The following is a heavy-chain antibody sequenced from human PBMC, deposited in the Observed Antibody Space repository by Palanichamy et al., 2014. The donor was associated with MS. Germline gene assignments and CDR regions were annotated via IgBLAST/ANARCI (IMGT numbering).Heavy chain of an antibody. J-gene: IGHJ6*02. V-gene: IGHV1-46*03. Sequence: QVQLVQSGAEVKKPGASVKVSCKASGYTFTSYYIHWVRQAPGQGLEWMGMVNPSGGSTTYAQRLQGRVTVTRDTSTSTVYMELNGLRSEDTAVYYCTRDRAGCSRTSCYLGSHGMDVWGQGTTVTVSS. CDR3: TRDRAGCSRTSCYLGSHGMDV. D-gene: IGHD2-2*01. CDR2: VNPSGGST. CDR1: GYTFTSYY.